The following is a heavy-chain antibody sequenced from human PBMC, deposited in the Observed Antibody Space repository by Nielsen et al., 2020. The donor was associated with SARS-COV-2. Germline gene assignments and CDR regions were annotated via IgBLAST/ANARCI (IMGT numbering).Heavy chain of an antibody. Sequence: GESLKISCSASGFTFSSTWMDWVRQAPGQGLVWVSRINPSGSGTAYADSVKGRFTISRDNSKNTLYLQMNSLRAEDTAVYYCAKSELLLFDYWGQGTLVTVSS. J-gene: IGHJ4*02. V-gene: IGHV3-74*01. CDR1: GFTFSSTW. CDR2: INPSGSGT. D-gene: IGHD3-22*01. CDR3: AKSELLLFDY.